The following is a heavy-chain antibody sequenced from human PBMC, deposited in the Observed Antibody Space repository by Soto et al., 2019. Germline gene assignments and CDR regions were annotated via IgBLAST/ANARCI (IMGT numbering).Heavy chain of an antibody. CDR1: GYTFTGCY. CDR2: INPNSGGT. V-gene: IGHV1-2*02. D-gene: IGHD3-16*01. CDR3: ARDDLYGSHAFDI. Sequence: ASVKVSCKASGYTFTGCYMHWVRQAPGQGLEWMGWINPNSGGTNYAQKFQGRVTMTRDTSISTAYMELSRLRSDDTAVYYCARDDLYGSHAFDIWGQGTMVTASS. J-gene: IGHJ3*02.